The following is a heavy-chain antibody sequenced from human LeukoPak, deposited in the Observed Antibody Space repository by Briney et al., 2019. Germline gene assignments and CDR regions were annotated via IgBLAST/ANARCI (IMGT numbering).Heavy chain of an antibody. Sequence: ASVKVSCKASGYMFTAYYMHWVRQAPGQGLEWMGRINPNSGATNYAQKFQGRVTMTRDTSINTAYMDLSRLRSDDTAVFYCARIVPALDAFDIWGQGTMVTVSS. D-gene: IGHD2-2*01. CDR1: GYMFTAYY. CDR3: ARIVPALDAFDI. J-gene: IGHJ3*02. V-gene: IGHV1-2*06. CDR2: INPNSGAT.